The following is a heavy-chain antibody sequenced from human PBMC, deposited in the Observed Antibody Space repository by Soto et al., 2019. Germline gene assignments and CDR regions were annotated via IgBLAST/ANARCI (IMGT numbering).Heavy chain of an antibody. CDR1: GFTFSSYG. CDR3: AKADGLYGGMDV. Sequence: QVQLVESGGGVVQPGRSLRLSCAASGFTFSSYGMHWVRQAPGKGLEWVAVISYDGSNKYYADSVKGRFTISRDNAKNTLYLQINSLRAEDTAVYYGAKADGLYGGMDVWGQGTTVTVSS. D-gene: IGHD3-16*01. J-gene: IGHJ6*02. V-gene: IGHV3-30*18. CDR2: ISYDGSNK.